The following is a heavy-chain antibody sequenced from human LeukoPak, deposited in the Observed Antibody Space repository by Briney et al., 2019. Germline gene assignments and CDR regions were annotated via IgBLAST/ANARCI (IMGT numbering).Heavy chain of an antibody. D-gene: IGHD2-15*01. CDR3: ARGLHRRCSGGICYQPFNY. CDR1: GFIFSNYA. Sequence: GGSLRLSCAASGFIFSNYAMHWVRQAPGKGLEWVALISSDGSKIYYADSVKGRFTISRDNSRNTLYLQMNSLRAEDSAVYYCARGLHRRCSGGICYQPFNYWGQGTLVTVSS. J-gene: IGHJ4*02. CDR2: ISSDGSKI. V-gene: IGHV3-30*04.